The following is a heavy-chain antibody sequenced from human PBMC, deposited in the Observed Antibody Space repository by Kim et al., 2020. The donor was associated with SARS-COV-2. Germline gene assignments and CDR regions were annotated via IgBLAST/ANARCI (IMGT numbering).Heavy chain of an antibody. CDR1: GFTFSSYW. D-gene: IGHD2-15*01. V-gene: IGHV3-7*03. CDR2: IKQDGSEK. J-gene: IGHJ3*02. Sequence: GGSLRLSCAASGFTFSSYWMSWVRQAPGKGLEWVANIKQDGSEKYYVDSVKGRFTISRDNAKNSLYLQMNSLRAEDTAVYYCASGGEVVAATPGAFDIWGQGTMVTVSS. CDR3: ASGGEVVAATPGAFDI.